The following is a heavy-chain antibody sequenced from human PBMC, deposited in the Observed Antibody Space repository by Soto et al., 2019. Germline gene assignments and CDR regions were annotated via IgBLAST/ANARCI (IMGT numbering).Heavy chain of an antibody. CDR1: GGTFVRHV. Sequence: QVQLVQSGAEVKKPESSVKVSCKTSGGTFVRHVISWVRQAPGQGPEWMGKINPLSGISNYAQKFQDRVTFTADTDSSTAYMELSRLRSDDTAVYYCATPACAATWCSPSHNSDHWGQGTLVTVSS. CDR3: ATPACAATWCSPSHNSDH. D-gene: IGHD2-2*01. CDR2: INPLSGIS. V-gene: IGHV1-69*09. J-gene: IGHJ4*02.